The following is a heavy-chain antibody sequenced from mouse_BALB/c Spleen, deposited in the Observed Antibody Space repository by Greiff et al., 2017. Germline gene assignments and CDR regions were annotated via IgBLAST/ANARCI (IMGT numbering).Heavy chain of an antibody. D-gene: IGHD1-1*01. CDR1: GFNIKDTY. Sequence: VQLKESGAELVKPGASVKLSCTASGFNIKDTYMHWVKQRPEQGLEWIGRIDPANGNTKYDPKFQGKATITADTSSNTAYLQLSSLTSEDTAVYYCARDYGSRPYYFDYWGQGTTLTVSS. V-gene: IGHV14-3*02. CDR2: IDPANGNT. J-gene: IGHJ2*01. CDR3: ARDYGSRPYYFDY.